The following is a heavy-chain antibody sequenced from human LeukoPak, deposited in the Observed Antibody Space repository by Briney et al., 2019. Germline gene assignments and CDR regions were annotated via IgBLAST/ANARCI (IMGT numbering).Heavy chain of an antibody. CDR1: GYTFTGYY. D-gene: IGHD3-16*01. CDR3: ARGGSYSGEYCDY. Sequence: ASVKVSCKASGYTFTGYYMHWVRQAPGQGLEWMGWINAYNGNTNYAQKFQGRVTMTTDTSATTVYMELRSLTSDDTAVYYCARGGSYSGEYCDYWGQGTLVTVSS. J-gene: IGHJ4*02. V-gene: IGHV1-18*04. CDR2: INAYNGNT.